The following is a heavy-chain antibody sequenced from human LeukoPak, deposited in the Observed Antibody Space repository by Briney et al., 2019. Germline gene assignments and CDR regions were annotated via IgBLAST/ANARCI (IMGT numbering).Heavy chain of an antibody. Sequence: PSETLSLTCTVSGGSISSYYWSWIRQPPGKGLEGIGYIHYSGSTNYNPSLKSRVTISVDTSKNQFSLKLSSVTAADTAVYYCAREEVVDGYKFLDYWGQGTLVTVSS. CDR3: AREEVVDGYKFLDY. CDR1: GGSISSYY. J-gene: IGHJ4*02. D-gene: IGHD5-24*01. CDR2: IHYSGST. V-gene: IGHV4-59*01.